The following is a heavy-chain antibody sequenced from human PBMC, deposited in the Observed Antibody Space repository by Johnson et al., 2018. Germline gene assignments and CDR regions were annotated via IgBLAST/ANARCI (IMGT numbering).Heavy chain of an antibody. CDR2: ISYSGST. V-gene: IGHV4-59*01. D-gene: IGHD4-17*01. J-gene: IGHJ6*03. CDR1: GGSISSYY. CDR3: ARHAVNYFYYMDV. Sequence: QVQLQESGPGLVKPSETLSLTCTVSGGSISSYYWSWIRQPPGKGLEWIAYISYSGSTNYNPSLESRVTISVDTSKNPFALKLSSVTAADTAVYYCARHAVNYFYYMDVCGKGTTVTVSS.